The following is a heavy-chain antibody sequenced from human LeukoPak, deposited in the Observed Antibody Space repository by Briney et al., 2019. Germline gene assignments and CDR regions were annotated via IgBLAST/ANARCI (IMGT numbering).Heavy chain of an antibody. CDR3: AREPYYYGSGTYPRFEY. V-gene: IGHV3-30*02. CDR1: GFTFSSYW. J-gene: IGHJ4*02. Sequence: PGGSLRLSCAASGFTFSSYWMSWVRQAPGKGLEWVTFIRYDGSNKYYADSVKGRFTISRDSSKNTVYLQMNSLRVEDTAVYYCAREPYYYGSGTYPRFEYWGQGTLVTVSS. CDR2: IRYDGSNK. D-gene: IGHD3-10*01.